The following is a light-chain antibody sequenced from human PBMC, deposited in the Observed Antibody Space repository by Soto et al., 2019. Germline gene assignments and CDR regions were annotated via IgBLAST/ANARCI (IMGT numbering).Light chain of an antibody. CDR1: QSVSNSY. Sequence: EIVLTQSPGTLSLSPGERATLSCRASQSVSNSYLAWYQQTPRQSPRLLISGASSRTTSSTYRFSGSGSATDVTLNIIRLESEDIAVYYCQQYGSSRLTFGGGTKVEIK. CDR3: QQYGSSRLT. J-gene: IGKJ4*01. V-gene: IGKV3-20*01. CDR2: GAS.